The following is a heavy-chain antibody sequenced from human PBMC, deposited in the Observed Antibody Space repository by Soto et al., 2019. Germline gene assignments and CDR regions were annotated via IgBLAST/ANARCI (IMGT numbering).Heavy chain of an antibody. V-gene: IGHV5-51*01. J-gene: IGHJ5*02. CDR2: IYPDDSDT. CDR1: GSSFTNYW. CDR3: ARLEWLSLAAWFDP. D-gene: IGHD3-3*01. Sequence: ESLKISCKGSGSSFTNYWIGWVCQMPGTGLEWRGMIYPDDSDTKYSPSFQGQVTFSADKSINTAYLQWSSLKASDTAIYYCARLEWLSLAAWFDPWGQGTLVTVSS.